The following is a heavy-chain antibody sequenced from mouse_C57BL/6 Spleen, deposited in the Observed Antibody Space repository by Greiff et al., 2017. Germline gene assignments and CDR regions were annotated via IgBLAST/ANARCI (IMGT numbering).Heavy chain of an antibody. CDR1: GFTFSDYG. J-gene: IGHJ1*03. V-gene: IGHV5-17*01. Sequence: EVHLVESGGGLVKPGGSLKLSCAASGFTFSDYGMHWVRQAPEKGLEWVAYISSGSSTIYYADTVKGRFTISRDNAKNTLFLQMTSLRSEDTAMYYCANLNWAYWYFDVWGTGTTVTVSS. CDR2: ISSGSSTI. D-gene: IGHD4-1*01. CDR3: ANLNWAYWYFDV.